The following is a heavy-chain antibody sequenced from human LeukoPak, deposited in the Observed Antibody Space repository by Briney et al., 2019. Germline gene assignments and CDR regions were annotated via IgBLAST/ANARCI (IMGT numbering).Heavy chain of an antibody. CDR1: GGTFSSYT. CDR2: ITPIFGRA. D-gene: IGHD4-23*01. V-gene: IGHV1-69*01. CDR3: ARGWLAETTVVTPYNY. J-gene: IGHJ4*02. Sequence: ASVNVSFTASGGTFSSYTISWVRQAPGQGLEWMGGITPIFGRANYAQKFQGRVTITAVESKSTAYMELRSLRSEDTAVYYCARGWLAETTVVTPYNYWGQGTLVTVSS.